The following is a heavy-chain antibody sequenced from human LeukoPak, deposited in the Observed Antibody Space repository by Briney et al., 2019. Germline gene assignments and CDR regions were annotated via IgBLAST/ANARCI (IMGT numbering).Heavy chain of an antibody. J-gene: IGHJ5*02. D-gene: IGHD2-21*01. CDR2: LSDSGTT. CDR3: ARHACCGTYPFNT. CDR1: GVSISGIS. V-gene: IGHV4-59*08. Sequence: PSETLSLTCTVSGVSISGISWSWMRQPPGKALEGIGYLSDSGTTSYNPSLKSRVSISGDTSRNQFSLNLTSVTAADTAVYYCARHACCGTYPFNTWGQVALVTVSS.